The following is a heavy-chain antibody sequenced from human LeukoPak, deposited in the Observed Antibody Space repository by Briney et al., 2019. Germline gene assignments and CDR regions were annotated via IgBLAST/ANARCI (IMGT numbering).Heavy chain of an antibody. CDR2: ISGSGGST. CDR1: GFTFSSYA. J-gene: IGHJ6*03. CDR3: AKEGSNYYYYMDV. Sequence: GGSLRLSCAASGFTFSSYAMSWVRQAPGKGLEWVSAISGSGGSTYYADSVKGRFTISRDNTKNTLYLQMNSLRAEDTAVYDCAKEGSNYYYYMDVWGKGTTVSVSS. V-gene: IGHV3-23*01.